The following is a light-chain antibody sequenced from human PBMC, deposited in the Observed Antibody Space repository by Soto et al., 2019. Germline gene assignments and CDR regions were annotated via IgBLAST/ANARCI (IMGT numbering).Light chain of an antibody. V-gene: IGKV3-11*01. CDR2: DAS. CDR1: QSVSSY. Sequence: IVLTQSPATLSLSPGERATLSCRASQSVSSYLAWYQQKPGQAPRLLLYDASNRATGIPARFSGSGSGTDFTLTISSLEPEEFAVYYCQQGSNWMLTSDGRSRVDIK. J-gene: IGKJ4*01. CDR3: QQGSNWMLT.